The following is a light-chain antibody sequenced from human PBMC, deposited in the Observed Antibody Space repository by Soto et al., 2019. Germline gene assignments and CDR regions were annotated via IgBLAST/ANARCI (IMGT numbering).Light chain of an antibody. Sequence: IRMTQSPSSLSASVGERVPITCRASQGIRNDLGWYQQKPGKAPKVMIYAASSLQSGAPSRFSSSGSGTDCTLTISSLQPEDFATYYCQQSYSTSWTLGQGTKVDIK. J-gene: IGKJ1*01. CDR1: QGIRND. CDR2: AAS. V-gene: IGKV1-39*01. CDR3: QQSYSTSWT.